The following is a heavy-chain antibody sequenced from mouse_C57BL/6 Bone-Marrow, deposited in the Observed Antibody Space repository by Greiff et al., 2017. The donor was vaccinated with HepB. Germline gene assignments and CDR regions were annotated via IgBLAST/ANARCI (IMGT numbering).Heavy chain of an antibody. CDR2: IYPGDGDT. J-gene: IGHJ3*01. Sequence: QVQLQQSGAELVKPGASVKISCKASGYAFNSYWMNWVKQRPGKGLEGIGQIYPGDGDTNYNGKFKGKATLTADKSSSTAYMQLSSLTSEDSAVYFCARAADGNYLFAYWGQGTRVTVSA. D-gene: IGHD2-1*01. V-gene: IGHV1-80*01. CDR3: ARAADGNYLFAY. CDR1: GYAFNSYW.